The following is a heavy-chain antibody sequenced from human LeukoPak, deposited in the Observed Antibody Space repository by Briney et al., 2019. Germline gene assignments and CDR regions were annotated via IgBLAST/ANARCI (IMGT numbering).Heavy chain of an antibody. CDR2: IKQDGSEK. J-gene: IGHJ4*02. V-gene: IGHV3-7*01. CDR1: GFTFSSYW. D-gene: IGHD2-15*01. Sequence: PGGSLRLSCAAYGFTFSSYWMSWVRQAPGKGLEWVANIKQDGSEKYYVDSVKGRFTISRDNAKNSLYLQMNSLRAEDTAVYYCARLGVALQFDYWGQGTLVTVSS. CDR3: ARLGVALQFDY.